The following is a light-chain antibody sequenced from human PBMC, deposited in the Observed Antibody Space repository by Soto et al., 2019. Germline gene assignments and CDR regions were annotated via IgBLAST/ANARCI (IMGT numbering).Light chain of an antibody. CDR1: QGISSY. CDR2: AAS. J-gene: IGKJ1*01. Sequence: IRMTQSPSSLSASTGDRVTITCRASQGISSYLAWYQQKPGKAPKLLIYAASTWQSGVPSRFSGSGSGTDFTLTISWLQSEDFATYYCQQYYSYPGTFGQGTKVDIK. V-gene: IGKV1-8*01. CDR3: QQYYSYPGT.